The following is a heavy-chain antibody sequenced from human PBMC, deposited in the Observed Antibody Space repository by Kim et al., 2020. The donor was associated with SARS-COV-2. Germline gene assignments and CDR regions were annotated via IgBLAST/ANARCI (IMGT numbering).Heavy chain of an antibody. V-gene: IGHV1-2*02. Sequence: AKPAPKFQGRGTMTRETSISTAYMELRRLRSDDTAVYYCARSMAAAGLYDYWGQGTLVTVSS. CDR3: ARSMAAAGLYDY. D-gene: IGHD6-13*01. CDR2: A. J-gene: IGHJ4*02.